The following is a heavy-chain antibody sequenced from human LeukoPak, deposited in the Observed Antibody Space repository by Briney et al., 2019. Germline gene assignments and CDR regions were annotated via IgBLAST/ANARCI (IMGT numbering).Heavy chain of an antibody. CDR1: GFTFSNYW. J-gene: IGHJ3*02. D-gene: IGHD3-3*01. Sequence: GGSLRLSCAASGFTFSNYWMHWVRHAPGQGLMWVSRINSDGSSTNYADSVKGRITISRDNAKNRLYLQMSSLRAEDTAVYYCATDLSGVGAFDIWGQGTMVTVSS. CDR2: INSDGSST. V-gene: IGHV3-74*01. CDR3: ATDLSGVGAFDI.